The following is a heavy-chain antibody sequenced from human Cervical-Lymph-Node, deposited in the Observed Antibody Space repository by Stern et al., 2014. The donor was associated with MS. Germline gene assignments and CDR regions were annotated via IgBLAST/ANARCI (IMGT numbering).Heavy chain of an antibody. CDR2: IYYSGST. CDR3: ARDRGYCSGGSCYYYGMDV. CDR1: GGSISSYY. J-gene: IGHJ6*02. Sequence: QVQLQESGPGLVKPSETLSLTCTVSGGSISSYYLSWIRQPPGKGLEWIGYIYYSGSTNSNPSLKSRVAISVDASKNQFSLKLSSVTAADTAVYYCARDRGYCSGGSCYYYGMDVWGQGTTVTVSS. D-gene: IGHD2-15*01. V-gene: IGHV4-59*01.